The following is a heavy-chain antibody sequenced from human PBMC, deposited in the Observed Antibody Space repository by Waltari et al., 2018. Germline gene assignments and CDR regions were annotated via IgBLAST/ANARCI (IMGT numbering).Heavy chain of an antibody. CDR1: GFRFSLYG. J-gene: IGHJ3*01. D-gene: IGHD1-26*01. Sequence: EANLAESGGGLVQPGGSLRLSCTASGFRFSLYGRSWVRQAPGKGLEWVSAISGSGADTFYADSVKDRFVISRDNSKNTVFLEMNSLRAEDTALYYCAKDPPGSYYEGFDEWGQGTMVTVSS. CDR3: AKDPPGSYYEGFDE. CDR2: ISGSGADT. V-gene: IGHV3-23*04.